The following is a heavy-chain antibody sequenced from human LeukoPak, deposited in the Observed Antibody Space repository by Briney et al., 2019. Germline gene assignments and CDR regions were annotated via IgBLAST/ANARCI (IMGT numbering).Heavy chain of an antibody. Sequence: PGTSLSLSCAASGFNFQIYAMHWVRQAPGKGLEWVAIISYGGDNKYYADSVKGRFTISRDNSKSMLYLQMNGLRPEDTAVYYCSRDGPRDYDILTALDYWGQGTVVSVSS. CDR2: ISYGGDNK. CDR3: SRDGPRDYDILTALDY. D-gene: IGHD3-9*01. J-gene: IGHJ4*02. V-gene: IGHV3-30*04. CDR1: GFNFQIYA.